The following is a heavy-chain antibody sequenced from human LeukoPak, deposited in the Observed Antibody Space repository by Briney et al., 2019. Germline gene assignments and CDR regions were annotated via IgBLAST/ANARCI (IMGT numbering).Heavy chain of an antibody. D-gene: IGHD3-10*01. Sequence: GGSLKLSCAASGFTFSGSAMHWVRQASGKGLEWVGRIRSKANSYATAYAASVKGRFTISRDDSENTAYLQMNSLKTEDTAVYYCEARVSERGYWGQGTLVTVSS. CDR1: GFTFSGSA. V-gene: IGHV3-73*01. CDR3: EARVSERGY. CDR2: IRSKANSYAT. J-gene: IGHJ4*02.